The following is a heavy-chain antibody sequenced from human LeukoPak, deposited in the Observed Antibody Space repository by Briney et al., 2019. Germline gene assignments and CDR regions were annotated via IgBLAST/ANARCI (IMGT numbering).Heavy chain of an antibody. CDR2: IRHDGSNK. CDR1: GFTFSSYG. V-gene: IGHV3-30*02. J-gene: IGHJ6*03. D-gene: IGHD3-9*01. Sequence: GGSLRLSCAASGFTFSSYGMHWVRQAPGKGLERVAFIRHDGSNKYYADSVKGRFTISRDNSKNTLYLQMNSLRAEDTALYYCAKGSKLLVFTRDHYMHVWGKGTTVTISS. CDR3: AKGSKLLVFTRDHYMHV.